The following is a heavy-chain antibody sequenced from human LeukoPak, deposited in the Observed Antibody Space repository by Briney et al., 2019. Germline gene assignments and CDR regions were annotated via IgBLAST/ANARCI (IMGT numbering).Heavy chain of an antibody. V-gene: IGHV4-34*01. Sequence: PSETLSLTCAVYGGSFSGYYWSWIRQPPGKGLEWIGEINHSGSTNYNPSLKSRVTISVDTSKNQFSLKLSSVTAADTAVYYCARHRWGLAARPFDYWGQGTLVTVSS. CDR1: GGSFSGYY. J-gene: IGHJ4*02. CDR2: INHSGST. CDR3: ARHRWGLAARPFDY. D-gene: IGHD6-6*01.